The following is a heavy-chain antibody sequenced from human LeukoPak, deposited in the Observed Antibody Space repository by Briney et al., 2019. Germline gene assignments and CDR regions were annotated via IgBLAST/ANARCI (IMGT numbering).Heavy chain of an antibody. CDR2: IWYDGSNK. CDR3: ANLAYCGGDCYWGSDY. D-gene: IGHD2-21*02. CDR1: GFTFSSYG. V-gene: IGHV3-30*02. Sequence: QPGGSLRLSCAASGFTFSSYGMHWVRQAPGKGLEWVAVIWYDGSNKYYADSVKGRFTISRDNSKNTLYLQMNSLRAEDTAVYYCANLAYCGGDCYWGSDYWGQGTLVTVSS. J-gene: IGHJ4*02.